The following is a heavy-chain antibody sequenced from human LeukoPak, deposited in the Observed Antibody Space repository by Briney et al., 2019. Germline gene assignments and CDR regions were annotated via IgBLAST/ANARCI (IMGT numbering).Heavy chain of an antibody. CDR3: AREGGPSYYYDSSGYYSMDY. CDR1: GGSISSSSYY. Sequence: SETLSLTCTVSGGSISSSSYYWGWIRQPPGKGLEWIGSIYYSGSTYYNPSLKSRVTISVDTSKNQFSLKLSSVTAADTAVYYCAREGGPSYYYDSSGYYSMDYWGQGTLVTVSS. J-gene: IGHJ4*02. D-gene: IGHD3-22*01. V-gene: IGHV4-39*02. CDR2: IYYSGST.